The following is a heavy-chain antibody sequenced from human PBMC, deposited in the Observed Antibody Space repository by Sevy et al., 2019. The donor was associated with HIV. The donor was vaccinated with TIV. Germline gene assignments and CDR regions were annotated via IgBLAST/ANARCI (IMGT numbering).Heavy chain of an antibody. Sequence: GGSLRLSCAGSGFTSSGFWMHWVRQAPGKGLEWVAVISYDGSNKYYADSVKGRFTISRDNSKNTLYLQMDSLRAEDTAVFYCARKGYSFSYAFDVWGQGTMVTVSS. CDR1: GFTSSGFW. V-gene: IGHV3-30-3*01. CDR3: ARKGYSFSYAFDV. CDR2: ISYDGSNK. D-gene: IGHD5-12*01. J-gene: IGHJ3*01.